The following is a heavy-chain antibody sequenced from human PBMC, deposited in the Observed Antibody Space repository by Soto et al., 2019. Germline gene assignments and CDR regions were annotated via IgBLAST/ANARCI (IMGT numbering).Heavy chain of an antibody. J-gene: IGHJ4*02. V-gene: IGHV3-23*01. CDR2: ISGSGGST. CDR3: AKNSLGSYYGSYFDY. Sequence: GSLRLSCAASGFTFSSYAMTWVRQAPGKGLEWVSTISGSGGSTYYADSVKGRFTISRDHSKNTLYLQMNSLRAEDTAVYYCAKNSLGSYYGSYFDYWGQGALVTVLL. CDR1: GFTFSSYA. D-gene: IGHD3-10*01.